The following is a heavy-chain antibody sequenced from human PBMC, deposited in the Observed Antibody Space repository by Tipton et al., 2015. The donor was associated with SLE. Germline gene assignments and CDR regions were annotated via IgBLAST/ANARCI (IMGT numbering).Heavy chain of an antibody. J-gene: IGHJ3*02. D-gene: IGHD3-3*01. CDR1: GFSFSTYG. CDR2: IRNGGGKSDGKT. V-gene: IGHV3-23*01. Sequence: SLRLSCSLSGFSFSTYGMAWVRQSPGKGLEWVSTIRNGGGKSDGKTYYAESVRGRFTISRDTSKNRIYLQMDNLRAEDTALYYCAKGKRTIYDHDAFDMWGQGTVVTVSS. CDR3: AKGKRTIYDHDAFDM.